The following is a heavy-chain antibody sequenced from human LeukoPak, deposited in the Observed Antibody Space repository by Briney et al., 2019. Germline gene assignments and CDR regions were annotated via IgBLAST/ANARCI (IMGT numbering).Heavy chain of an antibody. V-gene: IGHV3-49*03. CDR1: GFTFGDYA. Sequence: PGGSLRLSCTASGFTFGDYAMSWFRQAPGKGLEWVGFIRDKAYGGTTEYAASVKGRFTISRDDSKSIAYLQMNSLKTEDTAVYYCTRELGYCSGGSCTRATKFDYWGQGTLVTVSS. D-gene: IGHD2-15*01. CDR2: IRDKAYGGTT. CDR3: TRELGYCSGGSCTRATKFDY. J-gene: IGHJ4*02.